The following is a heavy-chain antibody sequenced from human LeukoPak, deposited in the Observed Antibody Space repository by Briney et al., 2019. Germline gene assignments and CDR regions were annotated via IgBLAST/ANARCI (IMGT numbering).Heavy chain of an antibody. CDR3: ARDMGGDPIYYFDY. CDR1: GFTFSSSA. D-gene: IGHD4-17*01. V-gene: IGHV3-23*01. J-gene: IGHJ4*02. Sequence: PGGSLRLSCAASGFTFSSSAMICVRQAPGKGLEWVSSISGSGGSTYYADSVKGRFTISRDNSKNTLYLQMNSLRAEDTAVYYCARDMGGDPIYYFDYWGQGTPVTVSS. CDR2: ISGSGGST.